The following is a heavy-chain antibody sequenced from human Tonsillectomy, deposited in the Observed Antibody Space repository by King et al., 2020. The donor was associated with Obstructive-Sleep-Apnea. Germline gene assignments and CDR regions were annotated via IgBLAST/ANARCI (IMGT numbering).Heavy chain of an antibody. CDR1: GLSFTTYA. Sequence: VQLVESGGGVVQPGKSLRLSCASSGLSFTTYAIHWVRQAPGKGLEWGAVISSDGKKKFYAGPVKGRFTISRDTSKNTVYLQMNSLRAEDAAVYYCAGELHYWGQGTLVTVSS. V-gene: IGHV3-30*04. J-gene: IGHJ4*02. CDR3: AGELHY. D-gene: IGHD2-21*02. CDR2: ISSDGKKK.